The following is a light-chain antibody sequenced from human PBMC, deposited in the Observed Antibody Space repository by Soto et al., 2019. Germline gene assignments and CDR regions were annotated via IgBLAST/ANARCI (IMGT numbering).Light chain of an antibody. Sequence: DIQMTQSPSTLSASAGDRVTITCRASQSISSWLAWYQQKPGKAPKLLIYDASSLESGVPSRFSGSGYGTEFTLTINSLQPDDFATYYCQQYNSYPGTFGQGTKV. CDR2: DAS. V-gene: IGKV1-5*01. CDR3: QQYNSYPGT. CDR1: QSISSW. J-gene: IGKJ1*01.